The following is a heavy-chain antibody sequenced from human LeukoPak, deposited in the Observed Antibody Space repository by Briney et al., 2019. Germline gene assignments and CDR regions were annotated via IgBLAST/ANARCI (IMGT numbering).Heavy chain of an antibody. CDR2: LYSSGTT. CDR3: ARGGKENSGYEIGVFDI. Sequence: SETLSLTCTVSGDSISSYYWSWIRKPAGKGLEWSGRLYSSGTTSYNPSLKSRVTISVDKSKRQFSLQLSSVTAADTAVYYCARGGKENSGYEIGVFDIWGEGKIFTVSS. J-gene: IGHJ3*02. D-gene: IGHD5-12*01. V-gene: IGHV4-4*07. CDR1: GDSISSYY.